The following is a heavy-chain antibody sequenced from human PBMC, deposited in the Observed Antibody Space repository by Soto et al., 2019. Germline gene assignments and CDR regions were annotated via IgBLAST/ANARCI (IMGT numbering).Heavy chain of an antibody. V-gene: IGHV1-69*01. J-gene: IGHJ3*02. D-gene: IGHD2-15*01. CDR3: ASGPFLGYCSGGSCSGDFDI. Sequence: QVQLVQSGAEVKKPGSSVKVSCKASGGTFSSYAISWVRQAPGQGLEWMGGIIPIFGTANYAQKFQGRVTITADESTSTAYMELSSLRSEDTAVYYCASGPFLGYCSGGSCSGDFDIWGQGTMVTVSS. CDR1: GGTFSSYA. CDR2: IIPIFGTA.